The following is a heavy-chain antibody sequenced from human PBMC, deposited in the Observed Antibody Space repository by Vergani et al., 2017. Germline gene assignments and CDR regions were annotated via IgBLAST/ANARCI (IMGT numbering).Heavy chain of an antibody. CDR2: ISWDGGST. CDR3: AKDKAGYYYDSSGYTDAFDI. Sequence: EVQLVESGGVVVQPGGSLRLSCAAPGFPFDDYTMHWVRQAPGTGWEWVFLISWDGGSTYYADSVKGRFTISRDNSKNSLYLQMNSLRTEDTALYYCAKDKAGYYYDSSGYTDAFDIWGQGTMVTVSS. J-gene: IGHJ3*02. CDR1: GFPFDDYT. V-gene: IGHV3-43*01. D-gene: IGHD3-22*01.